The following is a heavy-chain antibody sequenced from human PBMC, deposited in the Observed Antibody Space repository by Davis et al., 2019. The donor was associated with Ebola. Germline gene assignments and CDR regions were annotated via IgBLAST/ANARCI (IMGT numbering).Heavy chain of an antibody. J-gene: IGHJ6*02. D-gene: IGHD3-10*01. CDR1: GYPFIANG. CDR2: INPNSGGT. V-gene: IGHV1-2*04. CDR3: ARDPMVRGVIDYYGMDV. Sequence: ASVKVSCKASGYPFIANGFSWVRQAPGQGLAWMGWINPNSGGTHYAQKFQGWVTMTRDTSICTAYMELSRLRSDDTAVYYCARDPMVRGVIDYYGMDVWGQGTTVTVSS.